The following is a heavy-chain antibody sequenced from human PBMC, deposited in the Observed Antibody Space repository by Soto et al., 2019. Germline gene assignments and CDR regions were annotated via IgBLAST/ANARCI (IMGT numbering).Heavy chain of an antibody. CDR2: ISGGGGST. CDR1: GFTFDDYT. Sequence: GGSLRLSCAASGFTFDDYTMHWVRQAPGKGLEWVSAISGGGGSTYYADSVKGRFTISRDNSKNTVYLQMNSLRAGDTALYYCAKTESFNGYYNAFDYWGQGARVTVSS. D-gene: IGHD3-9*01. CDR3: AKTESFNGYYNAFDY. J-gene: IGHJ4*02. V-gene: IGHV3-23*01.